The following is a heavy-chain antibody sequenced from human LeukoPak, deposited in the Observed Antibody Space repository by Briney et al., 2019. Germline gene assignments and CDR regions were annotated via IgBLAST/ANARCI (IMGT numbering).Heavy chain of an antibody. V-gene: IGHV1-2*02. CDR3: ARDGSGSYNWFDP. D-gene: IGHD3-10*01. Sequence: ASVKVSCKASGYTFTGYYMHWVRQAPGQGLEWMGWINPNSGGTNYAQEFQGRVTMTRDTSISTAYMELSRLRSDDTAVYYCARDGSGSYNWFDPWGQGTLVTVSS. J-gene: IGHJ5*02. CDR1: GYTFTGYY. CDR2: INPNSGGT.